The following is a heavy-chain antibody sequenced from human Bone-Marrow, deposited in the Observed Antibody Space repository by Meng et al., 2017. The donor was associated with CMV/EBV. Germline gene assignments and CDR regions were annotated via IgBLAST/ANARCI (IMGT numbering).Heavy chain of an antibody. CDR3: ARGAGVVPAAKRGGGFDY. D-gene: IGHD2-2*01. Sequence: SETLSLTCTVSGGSISSSSYYWGWIRQPPGKGLEWIGSIYYSGSTYYNPSLKSRLTISVDTSKNQFSLKLSSVTAADTAVYYCARGAGVVPAAKRGGGFDYWGQGTLVTVSS. CDR2: IYYSGST. V-gene: IGHV4-39*07. CDR1: GGSISSSSYY. J-gene: IGHJ4*02.